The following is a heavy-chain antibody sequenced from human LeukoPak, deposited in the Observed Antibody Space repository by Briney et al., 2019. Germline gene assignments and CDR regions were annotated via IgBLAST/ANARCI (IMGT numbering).Heavy chain of an antibody. CDR2: IYSGGST. CDR1: GFTVSSNY. J-gene: IGHJ4*02. D-gene: IGHD1-26*01. Sequence: GGSLRLSCAASGFTVSSNYMSWVRQAPGKGLEWVSVIYSGGSTYYADSVKGRFTISRDNSKNTLYLQMNSLRAEDTAVYYCAKLQADYSYFDYWGQGTLVTVSS. CDR3: AKLQADYSYFDY. V-gene: IGHV3-53*01.